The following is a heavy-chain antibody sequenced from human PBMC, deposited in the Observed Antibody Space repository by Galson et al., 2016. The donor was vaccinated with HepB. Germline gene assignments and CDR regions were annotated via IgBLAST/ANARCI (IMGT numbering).Heavy chain of an antibody. J-gene: IGHJ4*02. CDR3: AGGKLASGWGY. CDR2: IYHTGTT. V-gene: IGHV4-4*02. Sequence: ETLSLTCAVSGDSISRDTWWSCIRQPPGKGLEWIGEIYHTGTTNYNPSLKSRVTMSLDKSKNQFSLMVTSVTAADTALYYCAGGKLASGWGYWGQGALVTVSS. CDR1: GDSISRDTW. D-gene: IGHD4-23*01.